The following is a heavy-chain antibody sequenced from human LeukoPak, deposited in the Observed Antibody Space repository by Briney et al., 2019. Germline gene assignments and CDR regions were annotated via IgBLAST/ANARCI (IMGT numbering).Heavy chain of an antibody. Sequence: PGRSLRLSCAASGFTFDDYAMHWVRQAPGKGLEWVSGISWNSGSIGYADSVKGRFTISRDNAKNSLYLQMNSLRAEDTALYYCAKGVEGGHHNDAFDIWGQGTMVTVSS. CDR3: AKGVEGGHHNDAFDI. CDR2: ISWNSGSI. J-gene: IGHJ3*02. V-gene: IGHV3-9*01. CDR1: GFTFDDYA. D-gene: IGHD3-3*01.